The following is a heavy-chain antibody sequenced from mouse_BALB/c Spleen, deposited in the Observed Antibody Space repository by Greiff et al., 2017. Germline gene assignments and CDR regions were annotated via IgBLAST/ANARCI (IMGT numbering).Heavy chain of an antibody. J-gene: IGHJ1*01. Sequence: EVKLMESGGGLVQPGGSRKLSCAASGFTFSSFGMHWVRQAPEKGLEWVAYISSGSSTIYYADTVKGRFTISRDNPKNTLFLQMTSLRSEDTAMYYCARNGNYAYWYFDVWGAGTTVTVSS. CDR1: GFTFSSFG. CDR2: ISSGSSTI. CDR3: ARNGNYAYWYFDV. V-gene: IGHV5-17*02. D-gene: IGHD2-1*01.